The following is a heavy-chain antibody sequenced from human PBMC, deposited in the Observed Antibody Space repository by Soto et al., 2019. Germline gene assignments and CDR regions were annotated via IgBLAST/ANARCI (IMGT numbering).Heavy chain of an antibody. V-gene: IGHV4-31*03. J-gene: IGHJ6*02. CDR1: GDSISGGYY. Sequence: QVQLQESGPGLVMPSQTLSLTCSVSGDSISGGYYWSWIRQHPGKGLEWIGYVSPIGTPYYSPSLSSRVSISMHTSKNQLSLEVRSVSAADTAVYYCARDRGSYGMDVWGQGTTVTVSS. CDR3: ARDRGSYGMDV. CDR2: VSPIGTP.